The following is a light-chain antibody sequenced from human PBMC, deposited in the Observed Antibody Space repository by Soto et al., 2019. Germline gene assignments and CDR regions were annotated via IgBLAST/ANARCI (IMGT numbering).Light chain of an antibody. CDR3: QRRSNWPLT. J-gene: IGKJ4*01. Sequence: EIVLTQSPATLSLSPGERATLSCRASQSVRSYLVWYQQKPGQAPRLLIYDASNRATGIPARFSGSGSGTDFALTITGLEPEDFAVYYCQRRSNWPLTFGGGTKVEIK. V-gene: IGKV3-11*01. CDR2: DAS. CDR1: QSVRSY.